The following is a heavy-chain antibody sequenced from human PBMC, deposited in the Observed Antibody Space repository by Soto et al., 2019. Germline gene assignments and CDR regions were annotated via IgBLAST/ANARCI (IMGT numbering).Heavy chain of an antibody. CDR1: GFTFSSYA. J-gene: IGHJ3*02. D-gene: IGHD4-17*01. Sequence: GGSLRLSCAASGFTFSSYAMSWVRQAPGKGLEWVSAISGNAVNTYYAESVKGRFTISRDNSKKTLYLQVNSLRAEDTAVYYCAKDPQGDYDAFDIWGQGTMVTVSS. CDR2: ISGNAVNT. CDR3: AKDPQGDYDAFDI. V-gene: IGHV3-23*01.